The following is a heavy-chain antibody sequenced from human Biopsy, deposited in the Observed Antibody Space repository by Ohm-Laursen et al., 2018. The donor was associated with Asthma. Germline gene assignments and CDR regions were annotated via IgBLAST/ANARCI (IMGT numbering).Heavy chain of an antibody. V-gene: IGHV4-31*03. CDR3: ARAQDYYDSRSYYRSFDY. Sequence: SQTLSFTCTVSYGSITSGGYYWTWIRQHPGKGLEWIGFIYYSGSTYYNPSLKSRVSISIDTSKNQFSLKLSSVTAADTAVYYCARAQDYYDSRSYYRSFDYWGQGTLVTVSS. D-gene: IGHD3-22*01. CDR2: IYYSGST. CDR1: YGSITSGGYY. J-gene: IGHJ4*02.